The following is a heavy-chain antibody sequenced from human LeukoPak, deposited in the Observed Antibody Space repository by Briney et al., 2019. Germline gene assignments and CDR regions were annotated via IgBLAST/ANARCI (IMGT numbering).Heavy chain of an antibody. J-gene: IGHJ3*02. CDR3: ARPYCSSTSCYPYAFDI. D-gene: IGHD2-2*01. CDR2: INHSGST. Sequence: PSETLSLTCAVYGGSFSGYYWSWIRQPPGKGLEWIGEINHSGSTNYNPSLKSRVTISVGTSKNQFSLKLSSVTAADTAVYYCARPYCSSTSCYPYAFDIWGQGTMVTVSS. V-gene: IGHV4-34*01. CDR1: GGSFSGYY.